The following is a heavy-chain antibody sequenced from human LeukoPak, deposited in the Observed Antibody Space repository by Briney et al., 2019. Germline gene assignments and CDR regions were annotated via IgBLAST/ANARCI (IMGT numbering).Heavy chain of an antibody. CDR1: GYTFTGYY. V-gene: IGHV1-2*02. Sequence: ASVKVSCKASGYTFTGYYMHWVRQAPGQGLEWMGWINPNSGGTNYAQKFQGRVTMTRDMSTTTAYMELRSLRSDDTAVYYCASNSRHYDFWSGYYHDAFDIWGQGTMVTVSS. CDR2: INPNSGGT. CDR3: ASNSRHYDFWSGYYHDAFDI. J-gene: IGHJ3*02. D-gene: IGHD3-3*01.